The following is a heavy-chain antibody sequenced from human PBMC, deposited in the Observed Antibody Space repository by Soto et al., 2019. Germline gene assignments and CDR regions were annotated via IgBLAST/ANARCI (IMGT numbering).Heavy chain of an antibody. CDR1: GGSIRSGGYY. Sequence: LSLTCTVSGGSIRSGGYYWSWVRQNPRRGLEWIGNIDYSGNTYYNPSLKSRLTISVDTYKNQFSLNLSSVTAADTAVYYCARDRLMATAGTARHYFGLDVWGQGTTVTVSS. J-gene: IGHJ6*02. CDR2: IDYSGNT. D-gene: IGHD5-18*01. V-gene: IGHV4-31*03. CDR3: ARDRLMATAGTARHYFGLDV.